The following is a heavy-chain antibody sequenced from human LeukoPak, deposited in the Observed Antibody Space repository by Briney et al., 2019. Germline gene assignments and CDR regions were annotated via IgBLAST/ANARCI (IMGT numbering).Heavy chain of an antibody. D-gene: IGHD6-13*01. CDR1: GFTFSDYY. CDR2: ISSSSDYT. J-gene: IGHJ5*02. Sequence: GESLRLSCVASGFTFSDYYVSWIRQAPGKGLEWVSYISSSSDYTNYADSVRGRFTISRDNAKNSLYLQMNSLRAEDTAVYYCARPPYSSSWDPGRFDPWGQGTLITVSS. V-gene: IGHV3-11*06. CDR3: ARPPYSSSWDPGRFDP.